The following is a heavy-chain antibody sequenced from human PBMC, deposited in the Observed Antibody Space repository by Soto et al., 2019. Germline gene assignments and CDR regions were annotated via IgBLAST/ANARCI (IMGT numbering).Heavy chain of an antibody. Sequence: PSETLSLTCTVSGGSISSYYWSWIRQPPGKGLEWIGYIYYSGSTNYNPSLKSRVTISVDTSKNQFSLKLSSVTAADTAVYYCGRVRYSSGWYIWFDPWGQGTLVTVPQ. CDR1: GGSISSYY. CDR2: IYYSGST. D-gene: IGHD6-19*01. V-gene: IGHV4-59*01. J-gene: IGHJ5*02. CDR3: GRVRYSSGWYIWFDP.